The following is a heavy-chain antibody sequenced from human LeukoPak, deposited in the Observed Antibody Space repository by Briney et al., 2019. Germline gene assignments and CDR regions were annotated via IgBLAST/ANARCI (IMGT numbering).Heavy chain of an antibody. D-gene: IGHD2-2*01. CDR3: AKGVVPAAAAD. CDR1: GFTFSSYG. V-gene: IGHV3-30*02. J-gene: IGHJ4*02. CDR2: IRYDGGNK. Sequence: GGSLRLSCAASGFTFSSYGMHWVRQAPGKGLEWVAFIRYDGGNKYYADSVKGRFTISRDNSKNTQYLQMNSLRAEDTAVYYCAKGVVPAAAADWGQGTLVTVSS.